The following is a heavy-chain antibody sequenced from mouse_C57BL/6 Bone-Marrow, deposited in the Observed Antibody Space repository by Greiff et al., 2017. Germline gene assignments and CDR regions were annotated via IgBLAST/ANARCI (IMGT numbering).Heavy chain of an antibody. Sequence: QVQLQQPGAELVKPGASVKLSCKASGYTFTSYWMQWVKQRPGQGLEWIGEIDPSDSYTNYNQKFKGKATLTVDTSSSTAYMQLSSLTSEDSAIYYCARYPYWYFDVWGTGTTVTVSS. CDR3: ARYPYWYFDV. CDR1: GYTFTSYW. CDR2: IDPSDSYT. V-gene: IGHV1-50*01. J-gene: IGHJ1*03.